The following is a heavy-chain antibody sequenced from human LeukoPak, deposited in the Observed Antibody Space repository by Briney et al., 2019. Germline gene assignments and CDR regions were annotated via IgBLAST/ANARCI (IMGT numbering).Heavy chain of an antibody. V-gene: IGHV3-30*02. CDR3: GRDFVNDAKAHFDS. J-gene: IGHJ4*02. Sequence: PGGSLRLSCAASGFTFSSYGMHWVRQAPGKGLEWVAFIRYDGSNKYYADSVKGRFTISRDNSKNTLFLQMNSLRAEDTAMYYCGRDFVNDAKAHFDSWDQGTLLTVSS. D-gene: IGHD4/OR15-4a*01. CDR2: IRYDGSNK. CDR1: GFTFSSYG.